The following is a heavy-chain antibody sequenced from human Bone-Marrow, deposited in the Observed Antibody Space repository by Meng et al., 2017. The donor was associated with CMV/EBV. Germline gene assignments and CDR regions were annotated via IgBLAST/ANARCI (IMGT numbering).Heavy chain of an antibody. CDR3: ARRTRGYSLYNDY. J-gene: IGHJ4*02. Sequence: GGSLKISCAASGFTFSSYWMSWVRQAPGKGLEWVSSISSSSSYIYYADSVKGRFTISRDNAKNSLYLQMNSLRAEDTAVYYCARRTRGYSLYNDYWGQGTLVTVSS. V-gene: IGHV3-21*01. CDR1: GFTFSSYW. D-gene: IGHD5-18*01. CDR2: ISSSSSYI.